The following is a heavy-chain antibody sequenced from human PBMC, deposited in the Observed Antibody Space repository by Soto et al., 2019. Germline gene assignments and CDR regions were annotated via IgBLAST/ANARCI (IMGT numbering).Heavy chain of an antibody. J-gene: IGHJ4*02. CDR3: ARESVEAGIDY. Sequence: SVNVSWRASGYTCTIYGISWVRQAPGQGLEWMGWISAYNGNTNYAQKLQGRVTMTTDTSTSTAYMELRSLRSDDTAVYYCARESVEAGIDYWGQGTLVTVSS. CDR2: ISAYNGNT. CDR1: GYTCTIYG. V-gene: IGHV1-18*01.